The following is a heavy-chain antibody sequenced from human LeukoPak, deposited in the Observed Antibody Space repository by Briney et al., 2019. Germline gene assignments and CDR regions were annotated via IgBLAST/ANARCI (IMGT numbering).Heavy chain of an antibody. D-gene: IGHD1-26*01. CDR1: GFTFSTYA. V-gene: IGHV3-23*01. CDR2: ITGGGGST. Sequence: GGSLRLSCAASGFTFSTYAMSWVRQAPGKGLERVSAITGGGGSTYYADSVKGRFTISRDNSKNTLYLEMNSLRAEDTAVYYCANAYRGKYYYYDYWGQGTLVTVSS. J-gene: IGHJ4*02. CDR3: ANAYRGKYYYYDY.